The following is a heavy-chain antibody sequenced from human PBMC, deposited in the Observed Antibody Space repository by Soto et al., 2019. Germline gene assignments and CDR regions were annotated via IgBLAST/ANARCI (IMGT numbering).Heavy chain of an antibody. D-gene: IGHD2-2*02. CDR1: GFTFSSYA. CDR2: KSYDGSNK. CDR3: ARDKRPAAIDYYGMDV. V-gene: IGHV3-30-3*01. Sequence: LRLSCAASGFTFSSYAMHWVRQAPGKGLEWVAVKSYDGSNKYYADSVKGRFTISRDNSKNTLYLQMNSLRAEDTAVYYCARDKRPAAIDYYGMDVWGQGTTVTVSS. J-gene: IGHJ6*02.